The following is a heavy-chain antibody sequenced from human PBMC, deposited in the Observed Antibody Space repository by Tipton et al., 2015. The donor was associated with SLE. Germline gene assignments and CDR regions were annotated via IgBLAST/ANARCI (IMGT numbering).Heavy chain of an antibody. D-gene: IGHD1-26*01. CDR1: GASIRSDY. V-gene: IGHV4-59*08. CDR2: IHYIGGT. Sequence: LRLSCTASGASIRSDYWSWIRQPPGKGLEWIGNIHYIGGTNHNSSLKSRVTISLDTSKNQISLKLTSVNDADTAVYYCARVGGSVDWNFDLWGRGTLVTVSS. J-gene: IGHJ2*01. CDR3: ARVGGSVDWNFDL.